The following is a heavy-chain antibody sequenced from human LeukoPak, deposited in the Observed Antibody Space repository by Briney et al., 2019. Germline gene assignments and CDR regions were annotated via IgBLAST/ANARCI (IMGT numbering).Heavy chain of an antibody. D-gene: IGHD1-1*01. Sequence: RASVRVSCKASGCTLSGYYIHWVRQAPGQGLEWMGWINPNSGETNYAQKFQGGVTLTRDTSISTFYMEVSRLRSDDTAVYFCARYNWNDVVSALDYWGQGTLVTVSS. CDR3: ARYNWNDVVSALDY. V-gene: IGHV1-2*02. CDR1: GCTLSGYY. CDR2: INPNSGET. J-gene: IGHJ4*02.